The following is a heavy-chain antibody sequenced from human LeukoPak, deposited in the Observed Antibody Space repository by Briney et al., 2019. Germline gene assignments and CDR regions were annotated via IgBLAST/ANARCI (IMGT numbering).Heavy chain of an antibody. D-gene: IGHD6-13*01. CDR1: GFTFSSYA. CDR3: AKDYIISWFVAFDI. J-gene: IGHJ3*02. V-gene: IGHV3-23*01. Sequence: PGGSLRLSCAASGFTFSSYAMSWVRQAPGKGLEWVSTISGSGGFTYYADSVKGRFTISRDNSKNTLYLQMNSLRAEDTAIYYCAKDYIISWFVAFDIWGQGTMVTVSS. CDR2: ISGSGGFT.